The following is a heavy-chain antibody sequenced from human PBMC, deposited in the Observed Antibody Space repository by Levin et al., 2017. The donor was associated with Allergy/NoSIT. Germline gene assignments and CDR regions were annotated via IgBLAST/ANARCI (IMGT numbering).Heavy chain of an antibody. CDR1: GFTFSNAW. Sequence: GGSLRLSCAASGFTFSNAWMSWVRQAPGKGLEWVGRIKSKIDGGTTDYAAPVKGRFTISRDDSKNTLYLQMNSLKTEDTAVYYCTTEIITSPSSGWRLGYWGQGTLVTVSS. V-gene: IGHV3-15*01. CDR2: IKSKIDGGTT. J-gene: IGHJ4*02. CDR3: TTEIITSPSSGWRLGY. D-gene: IGHD6-19*01.